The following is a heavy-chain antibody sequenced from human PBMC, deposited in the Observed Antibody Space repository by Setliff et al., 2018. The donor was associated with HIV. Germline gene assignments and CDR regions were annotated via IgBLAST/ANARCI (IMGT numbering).Heavy chain of an antibody. CDR3: AMSPYSSGLFDY. J-gene: IGHJ4*02. V-gene: IGHV3-30*02. D-gene: IGHD6-19*01. Sequence: PGWSLRLSCAASGFTFSSYGLHWVRQAPGKGLEWVAFIRNDGSDKHYVESVKGRFTISRDNSKKTLYLQMNRLRAEDTAVYYCAMSPYSSGLFDYWGQGTLVTVSS. CDR2: IRNDGSDK. CDR1: GFTFSSYG.